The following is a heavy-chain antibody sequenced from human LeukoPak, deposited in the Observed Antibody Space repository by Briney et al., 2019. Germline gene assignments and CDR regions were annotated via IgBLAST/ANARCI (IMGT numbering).Heavy chain of an antibody. Sequence: SETLSLTCSVSGGSIGNHYWNWLRQPAGKGLEWIGRIYASGSTNYNPSLKSRVTISMDKSKNHFSLNLKSVTAADTAFYYCARDFYGDDGHHPFDYWGQGIQVTVSS. D-gene: IGHD2/OR15-2a*01. V-gene: IGHV4-4*07. CDR3: ARDFYGDDGHHPFDY. J-gene: IGHJ4*02. CDR2: IYASGST. CDR1: GGSIGNHY.